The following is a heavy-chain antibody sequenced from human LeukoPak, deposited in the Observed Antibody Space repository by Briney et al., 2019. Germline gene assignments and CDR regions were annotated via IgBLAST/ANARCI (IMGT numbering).Heavy chain of an antibody. D-gene: IGHD4-11*01. J-gene: IGHJ5*02. CDR2: IIPIFGIA. V-gene: IGHV1-69*04. Sequence: SVKVSCKASGGTFSSYAISWVRQAPGQGLEWMGRIIPIFGIANYAQKFQGRVTITADKSTSTAYMELSSLRSEDTAVYYCASKTVTNWFDPWGQGTLVTVSS. CDR3: ASKTVTNWFDP. CDR1: GGTFSSYA.